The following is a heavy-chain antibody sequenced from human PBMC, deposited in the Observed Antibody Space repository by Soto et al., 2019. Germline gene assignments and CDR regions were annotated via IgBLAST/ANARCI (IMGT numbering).Heavy chain of an antibody. CDR2: IPSDGTNT. Sequence: VGSLRLSCAASGFTFGSYWMHWVRQAPGKGLVVVSRIPSDGTNTAYADSVKGRFTISRDNAQNMVYLQMNSLRAEDTAMYYCARDGGYGTPFDYWGQGALVTVSS. V-gene: IGHV3-74*01. D-gene: IGHD5-12*01. CDR1: GFTFGSYW. CDR3: ARDGGYGTPFDY. J-gene: IGHJ4*02.